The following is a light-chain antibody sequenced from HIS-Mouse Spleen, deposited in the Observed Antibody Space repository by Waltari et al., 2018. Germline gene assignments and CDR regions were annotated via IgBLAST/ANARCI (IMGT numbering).Light chain of an antibody. CDR2: EGS. V-gene: IGLV2-23*01. CDR1: RSDVGSYNL. CDR3: CSYAGSSTYVV. J-gene: IGLJ2*01. Sequence: QSALTQPASVSGSPGQSITTSCTGTRSDVGSYNLVSWYQQHPGKAPNLMIYEGSKRPSGVSNRFSGSKSGNTASLTISGLQAEDEADYYCCSYAGSSTYVVFGGGTKLTVL.